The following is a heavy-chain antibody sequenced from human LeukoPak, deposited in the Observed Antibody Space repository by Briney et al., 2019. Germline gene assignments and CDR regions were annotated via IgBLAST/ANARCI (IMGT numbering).Heavy chain of an antibody. D-gene: IGHD3-16*02. V-gene: IGHV4-30-4*07. CDR2: IYYSGST. J-gene: IGHJ5*02. CDR1: GGSISSGGYS. Sequence: SETLSLTCAVSGGSISSGGYSWSWIRQPPGKGLEWIGYIYYSGSTYYNPSLKSRVTISVDTSKNQFSLKLSSVTAADTAVYYCASTGPHYDYVWGSYRPNWFDPWGQGTLVTVSS. CDR3: ASTGPHYDYVWGSYRPNWFDP.